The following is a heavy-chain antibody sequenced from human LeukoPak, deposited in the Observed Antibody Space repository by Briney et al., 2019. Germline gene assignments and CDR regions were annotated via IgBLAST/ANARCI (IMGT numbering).Heavy chain of an antibody. D-gene: IGHD4/OR15-4a*01. J-gene: IGHJ4*02. Sequence: PGGSLRLSCAVSGFTFSSWWMTWVRQAPGKGLEWVANIKQDGSEKNYVDSVKGRFTISRDNSKNTLYLQMNSLRAEDTAVYYCARRAGAYSHPYDYWGQGTLVTVSS. CDR2: IKQDGSEK. CDR3: ARRAGAYSHPYDY. V-gene: IGHV3-7*03. CDR1: GFTFSSWW.